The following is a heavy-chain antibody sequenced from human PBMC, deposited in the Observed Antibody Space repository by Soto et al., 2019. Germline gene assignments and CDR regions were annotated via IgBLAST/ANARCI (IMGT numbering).Heavy chain of an antibody. CDR2: MNPNSGNT. J-gene: IGHJ6*02. CDR3: AKVGYSSGWYTEPLKLRLLANPLMDV. D-gene: IGHD6-19*01. V-gene: IGHV1-8*01. CDR1: GYTFTSYD. Sequence: GASVKVSCKASGYTFTSYDINWVRQATGQGLEWMGWMNPNSGNTGYAQKFQGRVTMTRNTSISTAYMELSSLRSEDTAVYYCAKVGYSSGWYTEPLKLRLLANPLMDVRAQGAAVTVSS.